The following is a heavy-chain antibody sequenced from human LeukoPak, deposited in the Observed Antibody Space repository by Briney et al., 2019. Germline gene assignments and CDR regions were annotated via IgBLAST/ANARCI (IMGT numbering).Heavy chain of an antibody. D-gene: IGHD3-16*01. CDR1: GLGFSGFA. J-gene: IGHJ4*02. CDR3: ARASWVSSTDAVR. CDR2: IRGNGET. Sequence: GGSLRPSGEGPGLGFSGFAISGSGQGPARGRKGSSSIRGNGETFYADSVKGRFTLSSDSSRNTVYFQLNNLRVEDTAIYYCARASWVSSTDAVRWGQGTLVTVSS. V-gene: IGHV3-23*01.